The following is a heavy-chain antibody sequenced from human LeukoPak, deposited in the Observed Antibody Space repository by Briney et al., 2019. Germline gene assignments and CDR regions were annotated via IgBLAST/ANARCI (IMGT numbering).Heavy chain of an antibody. CDR1: GYTLTELS. CDR3: ARDRAAAGPSYSGRKDY. J-gene: IGHJ4*02. Sequence: ASVKVSCKVSGYTLTELSMHWVRQAPGQGLEWMGWISAYNGNTNYAQKLQGRVTMTTDTSTSTAYMELRSLRSDDTAVYYCARDRAAAGPSYSGRKDYWGQGTLVTVSS. V-gene: IGHV1-18*01. CDR2: ISAYNGNT. D-gene: IGHD6-13*01.